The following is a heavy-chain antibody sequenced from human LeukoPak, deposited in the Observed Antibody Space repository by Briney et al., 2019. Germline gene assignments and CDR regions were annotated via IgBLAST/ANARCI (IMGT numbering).Heavy chain of an antibody. V-gene: IGHV4-30-4*01. CDR2: IYYSGNT. J-gene: IGHJ5*02. Sequence: SETLSLTCTVSGGSISSGDYYWSWIRQPPGKGLEWIGYIYYSGNTYYNPSLKSRVTISVDTSKNQFSLKLSSVTAAGTAVYYCARERYYCSTTLCSPDWFDPWGQGTLVTVSS. D-gene: IGHD2-2*01. CDR1: GGSISSGDYY. CDR3: ARERYYCSTTLCSPDWFDP.